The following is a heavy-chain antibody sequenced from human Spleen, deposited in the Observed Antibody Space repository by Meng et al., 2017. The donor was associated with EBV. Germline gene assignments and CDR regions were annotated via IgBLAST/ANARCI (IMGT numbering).Heavy chain of an antibody. CDR2: INYSEST. CDR1: SGHFSGYS. Sequence: QVQLHAWGARMLEPAEALSLTCAVYSGHFSGYSWRCIRQPPGKGLEWIGGINYSESTNYSPSLKSRVTVSVDTSKTQFSLRLTSVTAADTAVYYCARPFPSWQSPRLDPFGAWGQGTLVTVSS. D-gene: IGHD6-19*01. CDR3: ARPFPSWQSPRLDPFGA. V-gene: IGHV4-34*01. J-gene: IGHJ5*02.